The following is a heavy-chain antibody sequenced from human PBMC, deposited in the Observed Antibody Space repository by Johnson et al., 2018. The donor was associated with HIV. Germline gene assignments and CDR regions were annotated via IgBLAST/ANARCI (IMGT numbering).Heavy chain of an antibody. D-gene: IGHD3-3*01. V-gene: IGHV3-66*02. Sequence: VQLVESGGGLVQPDGSLKLSCAASGFTVSSNYMSWVRQAPGKGLEWVSVIYSGGSTYYADSVKGRFTIFRDNSKNTLYLQMNSLRAEDTAVYYSARNLQASFYDFWIDCNAFDIWGQGTMVTVSS. J-gene: IGHJ3*02. CDR1: GFTVSSNY. CDR3: ARNLQASFYDFWIDCNAFDI. CDR2: IYSGGST.